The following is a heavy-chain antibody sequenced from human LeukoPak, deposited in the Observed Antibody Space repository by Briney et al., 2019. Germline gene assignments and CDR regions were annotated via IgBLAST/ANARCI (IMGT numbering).Heavy chain of an antibody. CDR1: GFIFSDYG. V-gene: IGHV3-33*01. Sequence: PGGSLRLSCAVSGFIFSDYGFHWVREAPGKGLEWVAVTRFDGSIKQYADSVKGRFTISRDDSKNTLYLQMNFLKSEDTAVYYCARWGGTRQYYFDYWGQETLVTVSS. CDR3: ARWGGTRQYYFDY. D-gene: IGHD1-1*01. J-gene: IGHJ4*02. CDR2: TRFDGSIK.